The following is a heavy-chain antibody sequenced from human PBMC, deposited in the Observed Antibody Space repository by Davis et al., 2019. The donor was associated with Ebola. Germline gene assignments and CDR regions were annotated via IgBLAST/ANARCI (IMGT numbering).Heavy chain of an antibody. D-gene: IGHD3-10*01. CDR2: INPKSGDS. CDR1: GYSFTDYY. Sequence: ASVKVSCKASGYSFTDYYLHWVRQAPGQGLQWMGRINPKSGDSSYAPKFQGRVTMTRDTSISTAYMELSRLRSDDTAVYYCAREGYYGSGSYAGDYWGQGTLVTVSS. J-gene: IGHJ4*02. CDR3: AREGYYGSGSYAGDY. V-gene: IGHV1-2*06.